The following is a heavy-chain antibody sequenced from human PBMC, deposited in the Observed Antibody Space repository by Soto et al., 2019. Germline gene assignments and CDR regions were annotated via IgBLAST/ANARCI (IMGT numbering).Heavy chain of an antibody. CDR1: GFTFSSYA. CDR3: AKDQGYYSNYVPFDY. D-gene: IGHD4-4*01. CDR2: ISNSGGIT. Sequence: GGSLRLSCAASGFTFSSYAMSWVRQAPGKGLEWVSAISNSGGITYYADSVKGRFTISRDNSKNTLYLQMNSLRAEDTAVYYCAKDQGYYSNYVPFDYWGPGTLVTVSS. J-gene: IGHJ4*02. V-gene: IGHV3-23*01.